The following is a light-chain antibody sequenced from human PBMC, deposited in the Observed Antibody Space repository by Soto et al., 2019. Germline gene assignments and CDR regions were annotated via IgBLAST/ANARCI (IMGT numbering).Light chain of an antibody. CDR3: QQTSSFPLT. CDR1: QGITSW. CDR2: SGS. Sequence: DIQMTQSPSSVSASVGDRVTITCRASQGITSWLAWYQQKPGRAPKLLIYSGSSLQSVVPSRFSGGGSGRDFTLTISSQQPEDFATYFCQQTSSFPLTLGAGTKVEIK. V-gene: IGKV1-12*01. J-gene: IGKJ4*01.